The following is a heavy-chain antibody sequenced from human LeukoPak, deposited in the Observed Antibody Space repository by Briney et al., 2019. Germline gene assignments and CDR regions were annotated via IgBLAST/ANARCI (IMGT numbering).Heavy chain of an antibody. CDR3: ARLVATIRDLDY. D-gene: IGHD5-12*01. Sequence: PSETLSLTCTVSGGSISSSSYYWGWIRQPPGKGLEWIGSIYYSGSTYYNPSLKRRVTISVDTSKNQSSLKLSSVTAADTAVYYCARLVATIRDLDYWGQGTLVTVSS. J-gene: IGHJ4*02. CDR2: IYYSGST. V-gene: IGHV4-39*01. CDR1: GGSISSSSYY.